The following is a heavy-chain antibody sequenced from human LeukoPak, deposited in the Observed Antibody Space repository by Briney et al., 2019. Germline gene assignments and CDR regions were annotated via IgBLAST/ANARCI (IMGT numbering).Heavy chain of an antibody. CDR2: ISYDGTDK. V-gene: IGHV3-30*04. Sequence: GGSLRLSCAASGFTFSSYIIHWVRQAPGKGLEWVAVISYDGTDKYYADSVKGRFTISRDNSKNTLYVQMNSLRAEDTAVYYCARDRWQQTDSYYYGMDVWGQGTTVTVSS. J-gene: IGHJ6*02. D-gene: IGHD6-13*01. CDR1: GFTFSSYI. CDR3: ARDRWQQTDSYYYGMDV.